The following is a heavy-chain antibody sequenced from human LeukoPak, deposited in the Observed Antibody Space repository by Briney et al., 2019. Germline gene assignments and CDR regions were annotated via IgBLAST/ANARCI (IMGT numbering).Heavy chain of an antibody. Sequence: GGSLRLSCAASGFTFSDYNMRWIRQAPGKGLEWVSSISRSGSTKYYADSVKGRFTISRDNAKNSLFLQMNNLRTEDAAIYYCAKAPVTSCRGAFCYPLDSWGQGTLVTVSS. CDR1: GFTFSDYN. J-gene: IGHJ4*02. CDR3: AKAPVTSCRGAFCYPLDS. D-gene: IGHD2-15*01. CDR2: ISRSGSTK. V-gene: IGHV3-11*01.